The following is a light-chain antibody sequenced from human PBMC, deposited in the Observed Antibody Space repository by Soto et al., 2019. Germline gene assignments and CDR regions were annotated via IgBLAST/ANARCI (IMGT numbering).Light chain of an antibody. CDR3: CSYEGRTIHVV. V-gene: IGLV2-23*02. CDR1: SSDVGSYNH. Sequence: QSALTQPASVSGSPGQSVTISCTGSSSDVGSYNHVSWYQQHPGKAPKLMIYEVTKRPSGVSNRFSGSKSGNTASLTISGLQDEDEADYYCCSYEGRTIHVVFGTGTKLTVL. CDR2: EVT. J-gene: IGLJ1*01.